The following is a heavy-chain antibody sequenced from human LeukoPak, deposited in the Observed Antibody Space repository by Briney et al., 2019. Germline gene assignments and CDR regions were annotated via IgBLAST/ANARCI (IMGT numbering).Heavy chain of an antibody. V-gene: IGHV3-23*01. J-gene: IGHJ4*02. CDR1: GFTFSSYG. Sequence: PGGSLRLSCAASGFTFSSYGMSRVRQAPGKGLEWVSAISGGGGSTYYADSVKGRFTISRDNSKNTLYLQMNSLRAEDTAVYYCAKADVVPAAIDYWGQGTLVTVSS. D-gene: IGHD2-2*01. CDR2: ISGGGGST. CDR3: AKADVVPAAIDY.